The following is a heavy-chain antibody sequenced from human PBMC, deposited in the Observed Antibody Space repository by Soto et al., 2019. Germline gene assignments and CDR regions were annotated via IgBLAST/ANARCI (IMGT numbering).Heavy chain of an antibody. D-gene: IGHD2-2*01. Sequence: PGGSLRLSCAASGFTFSSYGMHWVRQAPGKGLEWVAVISYDGSNKYYADSVKGRFTISRDNSKNTLYLQMNSLRAEDTAVYYCAKDVVMEVPAAAPNWFDPWGQGTLVTVSS. V-gene: IGHV3-30*18. CDR2: ISYDGSNK. CDR3: AKDVVMEVPAAAPNWFDP. J-gene: IGHJ5*02. CDR1: GFTFSSYG.